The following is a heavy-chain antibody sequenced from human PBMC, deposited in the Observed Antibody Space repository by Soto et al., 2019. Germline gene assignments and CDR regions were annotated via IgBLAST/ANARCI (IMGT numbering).Heavy chain of an antibody. Sequence: QDQLVQSGAEVKKPGSSVKVSCKAFGGPFSSHTFSWVRQAPGQGLEWMGRIIPALGTTTYAQKFQGRVTITADESVTTVYMELNSLRPEATAVYYCARPDFGDYWYFDLWGRGTLVTVSS. V-gene: IGHV1-69*08. CDR1: GGPFSSHT. J-gene: IGHJ2*01. CDR3: ARPDFGDYWYFDL. CDR2: IIPALGTT. D-gene: IGHD4-17*01.